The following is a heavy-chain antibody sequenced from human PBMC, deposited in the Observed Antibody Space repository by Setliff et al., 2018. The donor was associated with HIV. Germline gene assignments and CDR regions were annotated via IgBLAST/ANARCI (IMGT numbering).Heavy chain of an antibody. V-gene: IGHV3-74*01. J-gene: IGHJ3*02. D-gene: IGHD2-15*01. Sequence: GGSLRLSCAASGFTFSNYWMRWVRQAPGKGLVWVSRINSDGSSTSYADSVKGRFTISRDNAKNTLYLQMNSLRAEDTAVYYCEVSYCSGGSCHPDPFDIWGQGTMVTVSS. CDR2: INSDGSST. CDR1: GFTFSNYW. CDR3: EVSYCSGGSCHPDPFDI.